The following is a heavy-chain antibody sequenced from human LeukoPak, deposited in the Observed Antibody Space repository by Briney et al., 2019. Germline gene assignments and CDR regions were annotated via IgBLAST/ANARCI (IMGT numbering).Heavy chain of an antibody. CDR1: GGSFSGYY. D-gene: IGHD3-10*01. V-gene: IGHV4-34*01. CDR3: ARVWYYGSGSYYSIVPNWFDP. CDR2: INHSGST. J-gene: IGHJ5*02. Sequence: SETLSLTCAVYGGSFSGYYWSWIRQPPGKGLEWLGEINHSGSTNYNPSLKSRVTISVDTSKNQFSLKLSSVTAADTAVYYCARVWYYGSGSYYSIVPNWFDPWGQGTLVTVSS.